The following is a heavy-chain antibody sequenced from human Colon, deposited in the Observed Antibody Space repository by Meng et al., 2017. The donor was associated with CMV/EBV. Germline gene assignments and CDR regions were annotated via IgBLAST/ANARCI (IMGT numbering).Heavy chain of an antibody. CDR2: ISDSGGRT. V-gene: IGHV3-23*01. J-gene: IGHJ6*02. D-gene: IGHD4-17*01. Sequence: GESLKISCAASGFTFSRYAMSWVRQAPGKGLEWVSGISDSGGRTYYADSVEGRFTISRDNSKNTLYLQMNSLRAEDTAVYFCAKPPDDYERTYSYYAMDVWGQGTLVTVSS. CDR3: AKPPDDYERTYSYYAMDV. CDR1: GFTFSRYA.